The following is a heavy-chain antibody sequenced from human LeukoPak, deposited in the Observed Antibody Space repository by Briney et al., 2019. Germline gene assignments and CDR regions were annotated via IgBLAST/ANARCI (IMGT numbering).Heavy chain of an antibody. J-gene: IGHJ4*02. V-gene: IGHV3-30*02. Sequence: PGGSLRLSCAASGFTFSSYAMSWVRQAPGKGLEWVAFIRYDGSNKYYADSVKGRFTISRDNSKNTLYLQMNSLRAEDTAVYYCAKGIAVAGSYWGQGTLVTVSS. D-gene: IGHD6-19*01. CDR1: GFTFSSYA. CDR3: AKGIAVAGSY. CDR2: IRYDGSNK.